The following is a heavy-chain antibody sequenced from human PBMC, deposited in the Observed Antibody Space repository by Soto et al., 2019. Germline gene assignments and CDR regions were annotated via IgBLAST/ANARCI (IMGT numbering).Heavy chain of an antibody. J-gene: IGHJ4*02. CDR2: MSGGGGKT. V-gene: IGHV3-23*01. D-gene: IGHD5-12*01. Sequence: GGSLRLSCAASGFTFTSYAMNWVRQAPGKGLEWVSAMSGGGGKTYYTDSVKGRFTISRDSSKNTLYLQMNSLRAEDTAVYYCAKEVGGYDPDYLDYWGQGTLVTVSS. CDR3: AKEVGGYDPDYLDY. CDR1: GFTFTSYA.